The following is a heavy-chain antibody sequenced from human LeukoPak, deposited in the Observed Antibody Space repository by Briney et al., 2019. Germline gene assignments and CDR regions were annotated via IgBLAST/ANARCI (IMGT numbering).Heavy chain of an antibody. V-gene: IGHV1-2*02. Sequence: ASVKVSCKASGYTFTGYYMHWVRQAPGQGLEWMGWINPNSGGTNYAQKFQGRVTMTRDTSISTAYMELSRLRSDDTAVYYCARRKVGAPYYFDYWGQEPLVTVSS. CDR1: GYTFTGYY. J-gene: IGHJ4*02. CDR3: ARRKVGAPYYFDY. CDR2: INPNSGGT. D-gene: IGHD1-26*01.